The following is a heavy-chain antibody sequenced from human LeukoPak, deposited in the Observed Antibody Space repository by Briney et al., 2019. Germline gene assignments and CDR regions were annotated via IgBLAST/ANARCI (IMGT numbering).Heavy chain of an antibody. CDR3: TVTTLYYYYYYGMDV. J-gene: IGHJ6*04. V-gene: IGHV3-15*01. D-gene: IGHD4-17*01. CDR1: GFTFSNAW. CDR2: IKSKTDGGTT. Sequence: GGSLRLSCAASGFTFSNAWMSWVRQAPGKGLEWVGRIKSKTDGGTTDYAAPVKGRFTISRDDSKNTLCLQMNSLKTEDTAVYYCTVTTLYYYYYYGMDVWGKGTTVTVSS.